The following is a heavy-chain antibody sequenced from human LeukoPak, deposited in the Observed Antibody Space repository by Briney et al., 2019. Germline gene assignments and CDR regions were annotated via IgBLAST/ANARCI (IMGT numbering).Heavy chain of an antibody. CDR2: ISWNSGSI. Sequence: GGSLRLSCAASGFTFDDYAMHWVRQAPGKGLEWVSGISWNSGSIGYADSVKGRFTISRDNAKNSLYLQMNSLRAEDTAVYYCARGAIFGVTTRGYGMDVWGQGTTVTVSS. CDR1: GFTFDDYA. V-gene: IGHV3-9*01. J-gene: IGHJ6*02. CDR3: ARGAIFGVTTRGYGMDV. D-gene: IGHD3-3*01.